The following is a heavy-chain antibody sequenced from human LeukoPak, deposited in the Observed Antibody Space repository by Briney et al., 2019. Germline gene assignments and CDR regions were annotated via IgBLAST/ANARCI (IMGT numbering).Heavy chain of an antibody. CDR2: IRYDGSNK. V-gene: IGHV3-30*02. D-gene: IGHD3-3*01. Sequence: GGSLRLSCAASGFTFSSYGMHWVRQAPGEGLEWVAFIRYDGSNKYYADSVKGRFTISRDNSKNTLYLQMNSLRAEDTAVYYCAKDPPFWSGPDYWGQGTLVTVSS. J-gene: IGHJ4*02. CDR1: GFTFSSYG. CDR3: AKDPPFWSGPDY.